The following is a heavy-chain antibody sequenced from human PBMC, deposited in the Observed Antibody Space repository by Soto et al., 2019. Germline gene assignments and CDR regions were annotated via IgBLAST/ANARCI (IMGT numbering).Heavy chain of an antibody. CDR1: GGSISSSNW. CDR3: ATSGSGSYYIHY. V-gene: IGHV4-4*02. D-gene: IGHD1-26*01. J-gene: IGHJ4*02. Sequence: PSETLSLTSAVSGGSISSSNWWSWVRQPPGKGLEWIGEIYHSGSTNYNPSLKSRVTISVDKSKNQFSLKLSSVTAADTAVYHCATSGSGSYYIHYWGPGTLVTVSS. CDR2: IYHSGST.